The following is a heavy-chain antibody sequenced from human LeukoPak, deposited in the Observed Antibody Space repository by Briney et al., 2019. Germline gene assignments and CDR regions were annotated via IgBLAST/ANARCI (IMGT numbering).Heavy chain of an antibody. CDR1: GYSFTSYW. J-gene: IGHJ4*02. D-gene: IGHD4-17*01. Sequence: HGESLKISCKGSGYSFTSYWIGWVRQMPGKGLEWMGIIYPGDSDTRYSPSFQGQVTISADKSISTAYLQWSSLKASDTAMYYCARHVVAPRTVTIYYFDYWGQGTLVTVSS. CDR2: IYPGDSDT. CDR3: ARHVVAPRTVTIYYFDY. V-gene: IGHV5-51*01.